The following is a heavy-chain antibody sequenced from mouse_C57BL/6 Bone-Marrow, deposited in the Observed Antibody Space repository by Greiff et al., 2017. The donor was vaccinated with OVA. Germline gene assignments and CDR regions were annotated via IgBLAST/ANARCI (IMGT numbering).Heavy chain of an antibody. CDR2: IYPRSGNT. D-gene: IGHD2-3*01. CDR3: ARDGYYGFAY. Sequence: QVHVKQSGAELARPGASVKLSCKASGYTFTSYGISWVKQRPGQGLEWIGEIYPRSGNTYYNEKFKGKATLTADKSSSTAYMELRSLTSEDSAVYFCARDGYYGFAYWGQGTLVTVSA. CDR1: GYTFTSYG. V-gene: IGHV1-81*01. J-gene: IGHJ3*01.